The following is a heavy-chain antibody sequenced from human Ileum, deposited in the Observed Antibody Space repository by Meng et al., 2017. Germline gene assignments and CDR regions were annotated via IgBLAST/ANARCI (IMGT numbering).Heavy chain of an antibody. J-gene: IGHJ4*02. D-gene: IGHD1-26*01. Sequence: VTRRESGRRLLHPAGPLALPCARPGGSCGTIDCWSWVRQPPGKGLEWIGEIHHTVTTNYNPSLKSRVTISADKAKNQFSLKLNSVTAADTAVYYCAREWSGSYLHFDYWGQGTLVTVSS. CDR1: GGSCGTIDC. CDR2: IHHTVTT. CDR3: AREWSGSYLHFDY. V-gene: IGHV4-4*02.